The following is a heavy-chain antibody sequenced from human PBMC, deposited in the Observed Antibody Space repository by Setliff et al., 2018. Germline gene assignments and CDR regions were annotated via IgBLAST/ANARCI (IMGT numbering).Heavy chain of an antibody. CDR1: GYTFTSYT. D-gene: IGHD3-10*01. J-gene: IGHJ3*02. CDR3: ARELTHYYGSGSSLDAFDI. V-gene: IGHV7-4-1*02. Sequence: ASVKVSCKASGYTFTSYTMNWVRQAPGQGLEWMGGINTNTGNPTYAQGFTGRFVFSLDTSVSTASLQISSLKAEDTAVYYCARELTHYYGSGSSLDAFDIWGQGTMVTVSS. CDR2: INTNTGNP.